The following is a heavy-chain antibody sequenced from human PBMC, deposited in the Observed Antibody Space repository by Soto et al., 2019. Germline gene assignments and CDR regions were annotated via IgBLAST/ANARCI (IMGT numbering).Heavy chain of an antibody. CDR3: ARDGLKPSSGWPGADY. Sequence: GGSLRLSCAASGFTFSSYGMHWVRQAPGKGLEWVAVIWYDGSNKYYADSVKGRFTISRDNSKNTLYLQMNSLRAEDTAVYYCARDGLKPSSGWPGADYWGQGTLVTVYS. J-gene: IGHJ4*02. CDR2: IWYDGSNK. D-gene: IGHD6-19*01. CDR1: GFTFSSYG. V-gene: IGHV3-33*01.